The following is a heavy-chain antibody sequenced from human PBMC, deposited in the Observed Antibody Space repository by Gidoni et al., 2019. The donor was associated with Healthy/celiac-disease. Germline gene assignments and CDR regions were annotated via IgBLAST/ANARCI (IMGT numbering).Heavy chain of an antibody. CDR2: INHSGST. V-gene: IGHV4-34*01. J-gene: IGHJ4*02. D-gene: IGHD6-19*01. Sequence: QVQLQQWGAGLLTPSETLSLTCAVSGGSFSGYPWSWIRPPPGKGLAWIGEINHSGSTNYNPSLKSRVTISVDTSKNQFSLKLSSVTAADTAVYYCARGRAPFRIAVAGFDYWDQGTLVTVSS. CDR3: ARGRAPFRIAVAGFDY. CDR1: GGSFSGYP.